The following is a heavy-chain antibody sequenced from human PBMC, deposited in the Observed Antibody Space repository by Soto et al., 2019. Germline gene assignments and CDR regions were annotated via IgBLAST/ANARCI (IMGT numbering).Heavy chain of an antibody. V-gene: IGHV5-10-1*01. D-gene: IGHD6-13*01. CDR3: ARHEKSSYLGYSSSWYVY. CDR2: IDPSDSYT. J-gene: IGHJ4*02. CDR1: GYSFTSYW. Sequence: GESLKISCKGSGYSFTSYWISWVRQMPGKGLEWMGRIDPSDSYTNYSPSFQGHVTISADKSISTAYLQWSSLKASDTAMYYCARHEKSSYLGYSSSWYVYWGQGTLVTVSS.